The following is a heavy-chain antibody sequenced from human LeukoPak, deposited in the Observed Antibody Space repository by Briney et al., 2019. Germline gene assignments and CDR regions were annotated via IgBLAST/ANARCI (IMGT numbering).Heavy chain of an antibody. D-gene: IGHD4-17*01. Sequence: SETLSLTCTVSGGSISSSSYYWGGIRQPPGKGLEWIGSIYYSGSTYYNPSLKSRVTISVDTSKNQFSLKLSSVTAADTAVYYCARQRTVTTHAGGPWFDPWGQGTLVTVSS. CDR1: GGSISSSSYY. V-gene: IGHV4-39*01. J-gene: IGHJ5*02. CDR3: ARQRTVTTHAGGPWFDP. CDR2: IYYSGST.